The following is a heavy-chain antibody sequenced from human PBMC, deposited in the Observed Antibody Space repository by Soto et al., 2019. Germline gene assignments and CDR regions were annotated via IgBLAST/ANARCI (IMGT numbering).Heavy chain of an antibody. D-gene: IGHD2-2*01. CDR3: ARDNPIIYCSSTSCYEDAFDI. CDR1: GYTFTSYG. CDR2: ISAYNGNT. Sequence: ASVKVSCKASGYTFTSYGISWVRQAPGQGLEWMGWISAYNGNTNYAQKLQGRVTMTTDTSTSTAYMELRSLRSDDTAVYYCARDNPIIYCSSTSCYEDAFDIWGQGTMVPSPQ. J-gene: IGHJ3*02. V-gene: IGHV1-18*01.